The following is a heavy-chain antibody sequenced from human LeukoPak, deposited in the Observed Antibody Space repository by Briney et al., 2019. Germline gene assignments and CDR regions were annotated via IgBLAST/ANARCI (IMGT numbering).Heavy chain of an antibody. CDR2: MNTNSGNN. D-gene: IGHD6-19*01. CDR3: ARGRGSGHKENWFDP. J-gene: IGHJ5*02. V-gene: IGHV1-8*01. CDR1: GDTFTTYD. Sequence: ASPKVSCKASGDTFTTYDINWVRQAPGQGLEWMGWMNTNSGNNGYTQKYQRRVTMTRNTSISTAYMELSSLRSEDTAVYYCARGRGSGHKENWFDPWGQGTLVTVSS.